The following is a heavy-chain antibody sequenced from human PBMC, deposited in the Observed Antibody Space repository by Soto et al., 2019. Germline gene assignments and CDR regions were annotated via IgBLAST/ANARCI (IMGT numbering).Heavy chain of an antibody. J-gene: IGHJ4*02. CDR1: GYIFTSYR. D-gene: IGHD3-10*01. CDR2: VSAYNGNT. CDR3: ATHGSGSF. Sequence: QVQLVQSGAEVKRPGDSVKVSCKASGYIFTSYRIAWVRQAPGQGLEWMGCVSAYNGNTNYAQKFQGRGTMTTDTSTTTAYMELRSLRSDDRAVYYCATHGSGSFWGQGTLVTVSS. V-gene: IGHV1-18*01.